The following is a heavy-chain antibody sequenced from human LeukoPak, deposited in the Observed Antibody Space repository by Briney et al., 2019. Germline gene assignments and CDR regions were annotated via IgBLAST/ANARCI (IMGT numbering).Heavy chain of an antibody. CDR3: ARDHMAAAGTDLVYYYYYMDV. J-gene: IGHJ6*03. CDR2: INSNSGGT. V-gene: IGHV1-2*02. D-gene: IGHD6-13*01. Sequence: GASVKVSCEASGYTFTGYYMHWVRQAPGQGLEWMGWINSNSGGTNYAQKFQGRVTMTRDTSISTAYMELSRLRSDDTAVYCCARDHMAAAGTDLVYYYYYMDVWGKGTTVTISS. CDR1: GYTFTGYY.